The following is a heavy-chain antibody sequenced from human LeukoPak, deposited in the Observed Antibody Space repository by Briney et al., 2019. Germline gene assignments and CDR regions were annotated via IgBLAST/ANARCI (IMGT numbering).Heavy chain of an antibody. CDR1: GGSISNYY. J-gene: IGHJ6*03. Sequence: PSETLSLTCTVSGGSISNYYRSWIRQPPGKGLEWIGRIYTSGSTNYNPSLKSRVTISVDKSKNQFSLKVSSVTAADTAVYYCARVGPDFVSYYYYMDVWGKGTTVTVSS. V-gene: IGHV4-4*07. CDR2: IYTSGST. D-gene: IGHD3-3*01. CDR3: ARVGPDFVSYYYYMDV.